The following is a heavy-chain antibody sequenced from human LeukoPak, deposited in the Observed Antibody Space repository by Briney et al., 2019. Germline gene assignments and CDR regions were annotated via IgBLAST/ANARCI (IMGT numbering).Heavy chain of an antibody. V-gene: IGHV3-33*01. CDR2: IWHDGSNR. CDR1: GFIFSSYG. J-gene: IGHJ3*02. D-gene: IGHD2-21*02. Sequence: GGSLRLSCAASGFIFSSYGMHWVRQAPGKGLEWVAVIWHDGSNRHYVDSVKGRFTISRDNPKSTLYLQMNSLRAEDTAVYYCVRVVTVSNTDPAFDIWGRGTLVTVSS. CDR3: VRVVTVSNTDPAFDI.